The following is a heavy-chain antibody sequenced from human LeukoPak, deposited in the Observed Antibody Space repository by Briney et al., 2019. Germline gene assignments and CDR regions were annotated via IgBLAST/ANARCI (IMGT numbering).Heavy chain of an antibody. V-gene: IGHV4-39*07. CDR1: GGSISSSSYY. CDR2: IYYSGST. Sequence: SETLSLTCTVSGGSISSSSYYWGWIRQPPGKGLEWIGSIYYSGSTYSNPSLQSRVTISVDTSKNQFSLKLSSVTAADTAVYYCARLLKKTYYYGSGRFDWFDPWGQGTLVTVSS. CDR3: ARLLKKTYYYGSGRFDWFDP. J-gene: IGHJ5*02. D-gene: IGHD3-10*01.